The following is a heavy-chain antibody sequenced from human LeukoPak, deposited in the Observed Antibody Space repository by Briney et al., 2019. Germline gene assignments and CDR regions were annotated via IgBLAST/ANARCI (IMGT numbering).Heavy chain of an antibody. J-gene: IGHJ3*02. CDR3: ARDRIAAASEWAFDI. Sequence: GSLRLSCAASGFTFSSYSMNWVRQAPGKGLEWVSSISSSSSYIYYADSVKGRFTISRDNAKNSLYLQMNSLRAEDTAVYYCARDRIAAASEWAFDIWGQGTMVTVSS. V-gene: IGHV3-21*01. D-gene: IGHD6-13*01. CDR1: GFTFSSYS. CDR2: ISSSSSYI.